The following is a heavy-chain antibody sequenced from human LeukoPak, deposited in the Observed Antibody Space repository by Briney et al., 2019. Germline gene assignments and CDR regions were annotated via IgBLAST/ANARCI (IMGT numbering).Heavy chain of an antibody. D-gene: IGHD6-19*01. CDR2: IYYSGST. V-gene: IGHV4-59*12. CDR3: ARERDSSGWSNHAFDI. Sequence: SETLSLTCTASGGSISSYYWSWIRQPPGKGLEWIGYIYYSGSTNYNPSLKSRVTISVDTSKNQFSLKLSSVTAADTAVYYCARERDSSGWSNHAFDIWGQGTMVTVSS. J-gene: IGHJ3*02. CDR1: GGSISSYY.